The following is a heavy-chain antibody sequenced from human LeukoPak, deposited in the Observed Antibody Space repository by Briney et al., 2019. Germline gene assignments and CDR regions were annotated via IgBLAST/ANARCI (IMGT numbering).Heavy chain of an antibody. J-gene: IGHJ4*02. CDR3: AKEGERTWIQLWFDY. Sequence: GGSLRLSCAVSGFTFNNYAMSWARQAPGKGLEWVSAISGSDGSTYYADSVKGRFTISRDNSKNTLYLQLNSLRAEDTAIYYCAKEGERTWIQLWFDYWGQGTLVTVSS. D-gene: IGHD5-18*01. CDR1: GFTFNNYA. CDR2: ISGSDGST. V-gene: IGHV3-23*01.